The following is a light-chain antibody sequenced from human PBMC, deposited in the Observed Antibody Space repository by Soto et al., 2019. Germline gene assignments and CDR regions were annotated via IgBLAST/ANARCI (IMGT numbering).Light chain of an antibody. CDR3: QQDDSSPYT. CDR2: GAS. CDR1: QSVSSSY. Sequence: EIVLTQSPGTLSLSPGERATLSCRASQSVSSSYLAWYQQKPGQAPRLLIYGASSRATGIPDRCSGRGSGTDFTLTISRLEPEDFAVYYCQQDDSSPYTFGQGTKLEIK. J-gene: IGKJ2*01. V-gene: IGKV3-20*01.